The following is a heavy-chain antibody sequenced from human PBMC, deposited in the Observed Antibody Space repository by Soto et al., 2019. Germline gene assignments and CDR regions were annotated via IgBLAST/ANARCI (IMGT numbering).Heavy chain of an antibody. J-gene: IGHJ4*02. CDR2: SSSSSTI. D-gene: IGHD1-26*01. V-gene: IGHV3-48*04. CDR3: AREGLSGSDYGVDY. Sequence: SSSSSTIYYADSVKGRFTISRDNAKNSLYLQMNSLRAEDTAVYYCAREGLSGSDYGVDYWGQGTLVTVSS.